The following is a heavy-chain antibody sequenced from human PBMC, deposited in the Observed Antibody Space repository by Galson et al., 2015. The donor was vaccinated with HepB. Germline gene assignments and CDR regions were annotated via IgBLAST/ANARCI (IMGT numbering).Heavy chain of an antibody. V-gene: IGHV3-66*02. CDR1: GFTVSGMY. CDR2: IYVDGNT. J-gene: IGHJ6*02. D-gene: IGHD5-18*01. CDR3: AKDQGDGYVNYYYYYGMDV. Sequence: SLRLCCAASGFTVSGMYLSWVRQAPGKGLEWVSVIYVDGNTYYADSVKGRFTISRDNSKNTLFLQMNSLRAEDTAMYYCAKDQGDGYVNYYYYYGMDVWGQGTTVTVSS.